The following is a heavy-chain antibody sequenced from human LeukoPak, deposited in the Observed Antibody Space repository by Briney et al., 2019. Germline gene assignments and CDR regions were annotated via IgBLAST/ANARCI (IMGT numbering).Heavy chain of an antibody. V-gene: IGHV3-11*04. CDR3: AGGELRKDSWYEDY. D-gene: IGHD6-13*01. CDR1: GFTFSDYY. Sequence: GGSLRLSCAASGFTFSDYYMSWIRQAPGKGLEWVSYISSSGSTIYYADSVKGRFTISRDNAKNSLYLQMNSLRAEDTAVYYCAGGELRKDSWYEDYWGQGTLVTVSS. CDR2: ISSSGSTI. J-gene: IGHJ4*02.